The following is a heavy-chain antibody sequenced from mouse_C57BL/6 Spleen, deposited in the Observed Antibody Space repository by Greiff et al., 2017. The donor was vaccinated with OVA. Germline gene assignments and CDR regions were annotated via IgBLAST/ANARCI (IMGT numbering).Heavy chain of an antibody. CDR3: VSGTGRGAWFAY. Sequence: EVQLVESGGGLVQPKGSLKLSCAASGFSFNTYAMNWVRQAPGKGLEWVARIRSKSNNYATYYADSVKDRFTISRDDSESMLYLQMNNLKTEDTAMYYCVSGTGRGAWFAYWGQGTLVTVSA. D-gene: IGHD4-1*01. J-gene: IGHJ3*01. V-gene: IGHV10-1*01. CDR1: GFSFNTYA. CDR2: IRSKSNNYAT.